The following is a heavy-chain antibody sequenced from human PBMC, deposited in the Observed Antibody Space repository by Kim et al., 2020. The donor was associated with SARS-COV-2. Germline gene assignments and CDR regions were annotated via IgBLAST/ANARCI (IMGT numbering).Heavy chain of an antibody. CDR3: SRHVYNYYMDV. Sequence: TKHPPSPKSRITISMDTSSTLFSLKLSSVTAADTAVYYCSRHVYNYYMDVWGRGTTVTVSS. J-gene: IGHJ6*03. CDR2: T. V-gene: IGHV4-59*08.